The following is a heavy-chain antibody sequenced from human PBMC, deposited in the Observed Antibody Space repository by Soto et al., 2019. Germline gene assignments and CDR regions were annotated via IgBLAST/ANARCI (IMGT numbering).Heavy chain of an antibody. Sequence: XETLSLTCAVYGGSFSGYYYSWVRQPPGKGLEWIGEISHSGSTNYNSSLESRVTISVDTSKNQLFLKLSSVTAADTAVYYCVRALAAVQEWGQGTPVTVSS. CDR1: GGSFSGYY. V-gene: IGHV4-34*01. CDR2: ISHSGST. D-gene: IGHD6-13*01. J-gene: IGHJ4*02. CDR3: VRALAAVQE.